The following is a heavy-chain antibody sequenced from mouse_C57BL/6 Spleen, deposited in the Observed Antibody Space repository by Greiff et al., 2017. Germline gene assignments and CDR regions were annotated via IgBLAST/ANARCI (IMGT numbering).Heavy chain of an antibody. CDR3: ARSRGGYYGFDY. J-gene: IGHJ2*01. V-gene: IGHV1-69*01. CDR2: IDPSDSYT. CDR1: GYTFTSYW. Sequence: VQLQQPGAELVMPGASVKLSCKASGYTFTSYWMHWVKQRPGQGLEWIGEIDPSDSYTNYNQKFKGKSTLTVDKSSSTAYMQLSSLTSEDSAVYYCARSRGGYYGFDYWGQGTTLTVSS. D-gene: IGHD1-1*01.